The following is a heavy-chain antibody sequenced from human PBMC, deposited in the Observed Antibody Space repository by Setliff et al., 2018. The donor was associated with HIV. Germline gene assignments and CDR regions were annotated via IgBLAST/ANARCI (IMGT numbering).Heavy chain of an antibody. V-gene: IGHV3-72*01. J-gene: IGHJ5*01. D-gene: IGHD2-8*01. CDR1: GFSFSGYC. CDR2: SRNKVNSYTT. Sequence: GSLRLSCAASGFSFSGYCMDWVRQAPGKGLEWVGRSRNKVNSYTTEYAASVKGRFTISRDDSKNSLYLQMNSLRAEDTAVYYCARPLLRTNPVYGILGNWFDSWGRGTLVTVSS. CDR3: ARPLLRTNPVYGILGNWFDS.